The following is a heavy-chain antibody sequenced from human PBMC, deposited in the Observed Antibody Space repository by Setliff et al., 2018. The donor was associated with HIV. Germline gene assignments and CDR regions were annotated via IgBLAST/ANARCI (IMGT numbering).Heavy chain of an antibody. CDR1: GYTFTNYW. D-gene: IGHD3-22*01. CDR2: IHPRDFDI. Sequence: PGESLKISCKAYGYTFTNYWTAWVRQMPGKGLEWMGIIHPRDFDIKYSQSFQGQVTISADKSLSTAYLQWNSLKASDTALYYCARLDSSGYYRSFDVWGQGTMVTVSS. CDR3: ARLDSSGYYRSFDV. V-gene: IGHV5-51*01. J-gene: IGHJ3*01.